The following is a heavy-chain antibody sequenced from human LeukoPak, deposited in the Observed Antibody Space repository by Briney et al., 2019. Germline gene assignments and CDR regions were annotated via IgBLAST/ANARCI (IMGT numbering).Heavy chain of an antibody. V-gene: IGHV3-48*04. D-gene: IGHD6-6*01. CDR2: ISSSSSTI. CDR3: ASLIAARKSSFGY. J-gene: IGHJ4*02. CDR1: GFTFSSYS. Sequence: GGSLRLSCAASGFTFSSYSMNWVRQAPGKGLEWLSYISSSSSTIYYADSVKGRFTISRDNAKNSLYLQMNSLRAEDTAVYYCASLIAARKSSFGYWGQGTLVTVSS.